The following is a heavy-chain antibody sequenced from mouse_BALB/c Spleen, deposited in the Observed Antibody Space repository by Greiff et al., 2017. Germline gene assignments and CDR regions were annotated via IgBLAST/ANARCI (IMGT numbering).Heavy chain of an antibody. V-gene: IGHV1-15*01. CDR2: IHPGSGGT. D-gene: IGHD2-4*01. Sequence: VKVVESGAELVRPGASVKLSCKALGYTFTDYEMHWVKQTPVHGLEWIGAIHPGSGGTAYNQKFKGKATLTADKSSSTAYMELSSLTSEDSAVYYCTTIYDDYDEGTYWGQGTLVTVSA. J-gene: IGHJ3*01. CDR3: TTIYDDYDEGTY. CDR1: GYTFTDYE.